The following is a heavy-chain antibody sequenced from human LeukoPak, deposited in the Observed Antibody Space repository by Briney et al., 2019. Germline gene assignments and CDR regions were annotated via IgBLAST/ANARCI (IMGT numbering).Heavy chain of an antibody. Sequence: SSETLCPTCAVSGDSLSSHYWTWIRQSPGTGLEWIGYISHIGSTNYKPSLKSRVTISIDTSKNQFSLKLRSVTAADTAVYYCARDLVTVTKGFDIWGQGTMVSVSS. CDR2: ISHIGST. J-gene: IGHJ3*02. CDR3: ARDLVTVTKGFDI. CDR1: GDSLSSHY. D-gene: IGHD4-17*01. V-gene: IGHV4-59*11.